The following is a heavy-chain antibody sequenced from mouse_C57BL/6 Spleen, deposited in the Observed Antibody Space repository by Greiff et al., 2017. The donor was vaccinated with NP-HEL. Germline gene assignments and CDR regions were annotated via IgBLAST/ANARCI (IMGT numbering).Heavy chain of an antibody. CDR3: ARRGGYYIYAMDY. V-gene: IGHV1-61*01. J-gene: IGHJ4*01. Sequence: VQLQQPGAELVRPGSSVKLSCKASGYTFTSYWMDWVKQRPGQSLEWIGNIYPSDSETHYNQKFKDKATLTVDKSSSTAYMQLSSLTSEDSAVYYCARRGGYYIYAMDYWGQGTSVTVSS. D-gene: IGHD2-3*01. CDR1: GYTFTSYW. CDR2: IYPSDSET.